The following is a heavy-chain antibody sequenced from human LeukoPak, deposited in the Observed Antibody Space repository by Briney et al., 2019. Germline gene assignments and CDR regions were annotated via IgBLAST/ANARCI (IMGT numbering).Heavy chain of an antibody. CDR3: ARKWELLHYFDY. D-gene: IGHD1-26*01. J-gene: IGHJ4*02. CDR1: GFTFSSYA. V-gene: IGHV3-30-3*01. Sequence: GGSLRLSCAASGFTFSSYAMHWVRQAPGKGLEWVAVISYDGSNKYYADSVKGRFTISRDNSKNTLYLQMNSLRAEDTAVYYCARKWELLHYFDYWGQGTLVTVSS. CDR2: ISYDGSNK.